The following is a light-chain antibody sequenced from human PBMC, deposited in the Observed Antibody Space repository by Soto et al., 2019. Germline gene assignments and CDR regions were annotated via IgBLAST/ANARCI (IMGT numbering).Light chain of an antibody. Sequence: QAVVTQEPSLTVSPGGTVTLTCGSSTGAVTSGHYPYWFQQKPGQAPRTLISDTSNKHSWTPARFSGSLLGGKAALTLSGAQPEDEAEYYCLLSSSSAGVHGVFGGGTKLTVL. CDR3: LLSSSSAGVHGV. J-gene: IGLJ2*01. CDR2: DTS. CDR1: TGAVTSGHY. V-gene: IGLV7-46*01.